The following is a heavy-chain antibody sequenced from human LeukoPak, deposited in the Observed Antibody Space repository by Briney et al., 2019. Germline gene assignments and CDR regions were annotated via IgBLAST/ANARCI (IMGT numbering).Heavy chain of an antibody. D-gene: IGHD6-19*01. CDR2: LIPIFGTA. V-gene: IGHV1-69*05. J-gene: IGHJ4*02. CDR1: GGHFRIYA. Sequence: KVACHASGGHFRIYAISWVRQAPGQGREWRGGLIPIFGTANDAQKFQGRVTITTDESTSTAYTERRSLRSEYTAVYYCARERSGWYYAYWGQGTLVTVSS. CDR3: ARERSGWYYAY.